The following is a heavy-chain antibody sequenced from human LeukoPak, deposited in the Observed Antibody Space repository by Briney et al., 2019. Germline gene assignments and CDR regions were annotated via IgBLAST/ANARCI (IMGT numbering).Heavy chain of an antibody. D-gene: IGHD3-16*01. Sequence: PGGSLRLSCAASGFTFSDYSMNWVRQAPGKGLEDLSYINSDGKTTWYADSVKGRFTASRDNSKNTLYLQINSLRAEDTAVYYCAKDPRLGSGDEYWGQGTLVTVSS. J-gene: IGHJ4*02. CDR1: GFTFSDYS. CDR2: INSDGKTT. V-gene: IGHV3-48*01. CDR3: AKDPRLGSGDEY.